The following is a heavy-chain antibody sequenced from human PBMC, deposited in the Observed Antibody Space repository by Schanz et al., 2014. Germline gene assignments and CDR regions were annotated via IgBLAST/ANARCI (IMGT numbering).Heavy chain of an antibody. J-gene: IGHJ4*02. CDR1: GFAFSVYG. CDR2: IWSDGSTK. V-gene: IGHV3-33*01. D-gene: IGHD4-17*01. CDR3: ARPRFDYGEVDY. Sequence: QAQMVESGGGVVQPGRSLRLSCAASGFAFSVYGMHWVRQAPGKGPEWVAVIWSDGSTKYYADSVKGRFTISRDRFQNTLYLRMSSLRAEDTAVYYCARPRFDYGEVDYWGQGTLVTVSS.